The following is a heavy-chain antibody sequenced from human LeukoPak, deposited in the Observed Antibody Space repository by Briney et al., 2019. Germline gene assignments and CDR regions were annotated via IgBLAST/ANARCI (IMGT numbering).Heavy chain of an antibody. CDR2: IRYDGSNK. CDR3: AKDPTPSSSAPPR. D-gene: IGHD6-6*01. V-gene: IGHV3-30*02. CDR1: GFTFNSYG. J-gene: IGHJ4*02. Sequence: GGSLRLSCAASGFTFNSYGMHWVRQAPGRGLEWVAFIRYDGSNKYYADSVKGRFTISRDNSKNTLYLQMNSLRAEDTAVYYCAKDPTPSSSAPPRGGQGTLVTVSS.